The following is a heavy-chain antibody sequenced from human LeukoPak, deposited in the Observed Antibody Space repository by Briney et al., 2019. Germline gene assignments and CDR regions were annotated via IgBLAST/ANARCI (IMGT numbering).Heavy chain of an antibody. CDR1: GGSSSRYF. D-gene: IGHD5-18*01. J-gene: IGHJ4*02. CDR2: VSYGGTT. CDR3: ARHGYSFVSAYYFDS. V-gene: IGHV4-59*08. Sequence: SETLSLTCTVSGGSSSRYFWTWIRQPPGQALEWIGYVSYGGTTHYDPSLRSRVTMSVDTSKNQFSLKLTSVTAADTAVYYWARHGYSFVSAYYFDSWGQGILVTVSS.